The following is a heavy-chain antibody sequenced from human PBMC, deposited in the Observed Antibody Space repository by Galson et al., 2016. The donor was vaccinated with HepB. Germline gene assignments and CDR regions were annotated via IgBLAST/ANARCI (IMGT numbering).Heavy chain of an antibody. CDR3: ARRQRYFDWFFDY. J-gene: IGHJ4*02. CDR1: GGSISSSSYY. Sequence: LSLTCTVSGGSISSSSYYWGWIRQPPGKGLAWIGSIYYSGSTYYNPSLKSRVTISVDTSKNQFSLKLSSVTAADTAVYYCARRQRYFDWFFDYWGQGTLVTVSS. D-gene: IGHD3-9*01. CDR2: IYYSGST. V-gene: IGHV4-39*01.